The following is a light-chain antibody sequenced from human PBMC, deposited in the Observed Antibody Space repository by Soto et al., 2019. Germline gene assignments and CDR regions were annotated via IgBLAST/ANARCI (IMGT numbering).Light chain of an antibody. Sequence: DVQLTQSPSFLSASVGDRLTITCRASQGINSDLAWYQQKPGKAPQLLIYTASTLQSGVPSRFSGSASGTEFTLNISSLQPEDFATYYCQQLNSYPLTFGGGPKVEI. CDR1: QGINSD. CDR2: TAS. V-gene: IGKV1-9*01. CDR3: QQLNSYPLT. J-gene: IGKJ4*01.